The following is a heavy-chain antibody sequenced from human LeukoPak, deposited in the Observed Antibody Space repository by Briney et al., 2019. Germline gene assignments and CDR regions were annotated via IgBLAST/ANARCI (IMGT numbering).Heavy chain of an antibody. Sequence: QAGRSLILSCAASGFTFSSYAMHWVRQAPGKGLEWVAVISYDGSNKYYADSVKGRFTISRDNSKNTLYLQMNSLRAEDTAVYYCARVFGPTTGYFDYWGQGTLVTVSS. D-gene: IGHD1-26*01. V-gene: IGHV3-30-3*01. CDR2: ISYDGSNK. J-gene: IGHJ4*02. CDR1: GFTFSSYA. CDR3: ARVFGPTTGYFDY.